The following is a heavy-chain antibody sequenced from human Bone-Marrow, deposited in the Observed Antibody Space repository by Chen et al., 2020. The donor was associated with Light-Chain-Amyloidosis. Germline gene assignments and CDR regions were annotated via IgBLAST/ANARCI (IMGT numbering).Heavy chain of an antibody. CDR3: GRDVAGADDY. Sequence: GFSFSSYWMHWVRQAPGKGLMWVSRINEDWRTTTYADSVKGRFTISRDNAKNKLYLQMNSLKDEDTAVYYCGRDVAGADDYWGQGNLVTVSS. D-gene: IGHD6-19*01. V-gene: IGHV3-74*01. CDR1: GFSFSSYW. CDR2: INEDWRTT. J-gene: IGHJ4*02.